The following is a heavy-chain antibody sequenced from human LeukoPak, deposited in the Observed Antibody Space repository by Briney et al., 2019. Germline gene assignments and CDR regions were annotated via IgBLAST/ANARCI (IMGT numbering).Heavy chain of an antibody. CDR2: IYHSGST. CDR1: GFTFSRYAM. Sequence: GSLRLSCGASGFTFSRYAMSWVRQPPGKGLEWIGEIYHSGSTNYNPSLRSRVTISVDTSKDQFSLRLNSVTAADTAMYYCAKSGGYGLIDYWGQGTLVTVSS. V-gene: IGHV4-4*02. CDR3: AKSGGYGLIDY. J-gene: IGHJ4*02. D-gene: IGHD1-26*01.